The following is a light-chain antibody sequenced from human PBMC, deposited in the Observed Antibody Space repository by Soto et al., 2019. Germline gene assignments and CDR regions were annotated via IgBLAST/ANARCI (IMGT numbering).Light chain of an antibody. Sequence: QSVLTQPASVSGSPGQSITISCTGTSSDVGGYNYVSWCQQHPGKAPKLMIYDVSNRPSGVSNRFSGYKSGNTASLTISGLQAEDEADYYCSSYTSSSTLVVFGTGTKVTVL. CDR3: SSYTSSSTLVV. J-gene: IGLJ1*01. CDR1: SSDVGGYNY. CDR2: DVS. V-gene: IGLV2-14*01.